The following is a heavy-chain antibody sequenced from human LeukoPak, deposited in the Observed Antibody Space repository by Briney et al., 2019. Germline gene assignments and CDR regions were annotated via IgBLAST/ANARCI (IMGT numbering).Heavy chain of an antibody. CDR3: ARGHLPTPRSAMDV. J-gene: IGHJ6*02. D-gene: IGHD3-3*02. CDR2: VNSDESIT. V-gene: IGHV3-74*01. Sequence: GGSLRLSCAASGFTFSGYAMSWVRQAPGKGLVWVLRVNSDESITTYADSVNGRFTISRDNAKNTLYLQMKSLRAEDTAVYYCARGHLPTPRSAMDVWGQGTTVTVSS. CDR1: GFTFSGYA.